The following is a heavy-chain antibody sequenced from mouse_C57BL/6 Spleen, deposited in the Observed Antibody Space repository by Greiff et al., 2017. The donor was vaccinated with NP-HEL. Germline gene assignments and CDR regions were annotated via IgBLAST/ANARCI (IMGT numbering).Heavy chain of an antibody. Sequence: VQLQQSGPELVKPGASVKISCKASGYAFSSSWMNWVKQRPGKGLEWIGRIYPGDGDTNYNGKFKGQATLTADKSSSTAYMQLSSLTSEDSAVYFCARSYDGYYPFWYFDVWGTGTTVTVSS. V-gene: IGHV1-82*01. CDR3: ARSYDGYYPFWYFDV. J-gene: IGHJ1*03. CDR1: GYAFSSSW. D-gene: IGHD2-3*01. CDR2: IYPGDGDT.